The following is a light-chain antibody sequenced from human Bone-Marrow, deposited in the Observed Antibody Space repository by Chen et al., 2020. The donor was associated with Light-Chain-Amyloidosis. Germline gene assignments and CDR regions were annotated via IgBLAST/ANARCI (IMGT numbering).Light chain of an antibody. Sequence: NLMLTQPHSVSESPGKTVLISCTRSSGSIATNYVQWYQQRPGSSPTTVIYEDDQRPSGVPDRFSGSIDRSSNSASLTISGLKTEDEADYDCQSYQGSSQGVFGGGTKLTVL. CDR3: QSYQGSSQGV. V-gene: IGLV6-57*01. J-gene: IGLJ3*02. CDR1: SGSIATNY. CDR2: EDD.